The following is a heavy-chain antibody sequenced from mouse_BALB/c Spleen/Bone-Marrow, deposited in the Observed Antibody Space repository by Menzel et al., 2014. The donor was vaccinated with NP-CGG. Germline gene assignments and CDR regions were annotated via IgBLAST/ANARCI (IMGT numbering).Heavy chain of an antibody. Sequence: EEQLKESGTVPARPGAAVKMSCKASGYTFSNYWMHWVKQWPGQGLEWIGTIYPGNSDTTYNQKFKGKAKLTAVTSTSSAYMGLSSLTKEDSAVYYCPTLARKDFDYWGQGTPLTVSS. V-gene: IGHV1-5*01. J-gene: IGHJ2*01. CDR1: GYTFSNYW. CDR3: PTLARKDFDY. D-gene: IGHD3-1*01. CDR2: IYPGNSDT.